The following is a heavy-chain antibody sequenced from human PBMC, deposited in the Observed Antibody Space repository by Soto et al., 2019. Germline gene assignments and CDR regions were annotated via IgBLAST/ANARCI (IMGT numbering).Heavy chain of an antibody. CDR2: FDPEDGET. J-gene: IGHJ4*02. CDR1: GYTLTELS. CDR3: ATDQGYYDSSGFNY. D-gene: IGHD3-22*01. Sequence: ALVKVSCKVSGYTLTELSMHWVRQAPGKGLEWMGGFDPEDGETIYAQKFQGRVTMTEDTSTDTAYMELSSLRSEDTAVYYCATDQGYYDSSGFNYWGQGTLVTVSS. V-gene: IGHV1-24*01.